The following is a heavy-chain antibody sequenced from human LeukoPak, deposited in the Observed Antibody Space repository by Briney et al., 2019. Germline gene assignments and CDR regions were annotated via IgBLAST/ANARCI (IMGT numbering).Heavy chain of an antibody. CDR1: GFTFEDYG. V-gene: IGHV3-20*04. CDR2: INWDGGST. Sequence: PGGSLRLSXAASGFTFEDYGMSWVRQAPGKGLEWVSGINWDGGSTGYADSVKGRFTISRDNAKNSLYLQMNSLRAEDTALYYCARTKQQLVLDAFDIWGQGTMVTVSS. D-gene: IGHD6-13*01. CDR3: ARTKQQLVLDAFDI. J-gene: IGHJ3*02.